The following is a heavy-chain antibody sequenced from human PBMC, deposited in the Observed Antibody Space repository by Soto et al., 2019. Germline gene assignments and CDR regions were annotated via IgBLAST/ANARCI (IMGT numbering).Heavy chain of an antibody. CDR3: AKVAGPTGYYFMDF. D-gene: IGHD4-17*01. V-gene: IGHV3-23*01. CDR2: ISGSGGST. J-gene: IGHJ6*03. CDR1: GFTFSSYA. Sequence: RLSCAASGFTFSSYAMSWVRQAPGKGLEWVSAISGSGGSTYYADSVKGRFTISRDNSKNTLYLQMNSLRAEDTAVYYCAKVAGPTGYYFMDFWCTGPTVRGSS.